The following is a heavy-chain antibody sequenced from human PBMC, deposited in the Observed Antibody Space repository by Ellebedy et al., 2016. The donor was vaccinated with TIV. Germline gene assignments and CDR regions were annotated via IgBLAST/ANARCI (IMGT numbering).Heavy chain of an antibody. V-gene: IGHV3-48*04. J-gene: IGHJ4*02. CDR3: ARDWLRDYAYYDSSGYYSCLGY. Sequence: GESLKISCAASGFTFSSYSMNWVRQAPGKGLEWVSYISSSSSTIYYADSVKGRFAISRDNAKNSLYLQMNSLRAEDTAVYYCARDWLRDYAYYDSSGYYSCLGYWGQGTLVTVSS. CDR1: GFTFSSYS. D-gene: IGHD3-22*01. CDR2: ISSSSSTI.